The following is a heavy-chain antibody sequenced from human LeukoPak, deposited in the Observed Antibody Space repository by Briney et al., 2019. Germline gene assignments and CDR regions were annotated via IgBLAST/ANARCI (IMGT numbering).Heavy chain of an antibody. CDR2: IRYDGSND. J-gene: IGHJ4*02. CDR1: GFTFRSYG. CDR3: AKDQGFYDSSGYQYYFDS. V-gene: IGHV3-30*02. D-gene: IGHD3-22*01. Sequence: GGSLRPSCAASGFTFRSYGMHWVRQAPGKGLEWVAFIRYDGSNDYYADSVKGRFTISRDNSKSTLYLQMNSLRAEDTAVYYCAKDQGFYDSSGYQYYFDSWGQGTLVTVSS.